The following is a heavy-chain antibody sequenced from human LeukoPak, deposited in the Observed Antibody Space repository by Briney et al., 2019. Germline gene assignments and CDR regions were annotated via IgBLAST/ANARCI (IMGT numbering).Heavy chain of an antibody. CDR1: GFTFSSYA. J-gene: IGHJ4*02. V-gene: IGHV3-23*01. CDR3: AIGGGGSGNYYYFDY. CDR2: ISGSGGST. Sequence: PGGSLRLSCAASGFTFSSYAMSWVRQAPGKGLEWVSAISGSGGSTYYADSVKGRFTISRDNSKNTLYLQMNSLRAEDAAVYYCAIGGGGSGNYYYFDYWGQGTLVTVSS. D-gene: IGHD3-10*01.